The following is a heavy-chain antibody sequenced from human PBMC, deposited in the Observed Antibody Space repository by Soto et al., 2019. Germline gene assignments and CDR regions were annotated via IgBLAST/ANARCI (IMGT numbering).Heavy chain of an antibody. J-gene: IGHJ6*02. Sequence: PGESLKISCKGSGYSFTSYWIGWVRQMPGKGLEWMGIIYPGDSDTRYSPSFQGQVTISADKSISTAYLQWSSLKASDTAMYYCASHSGSYYSGSSGYYYGMDVWGQGTTVTVS. D-gene: IGHD1-26*01. V-gene: IGHV5-51*01. CDR2: IYPGDSDT. CDR3: ASHSGSYYSGSSGYYYGMDV. CDR1: GYSFTSYW.